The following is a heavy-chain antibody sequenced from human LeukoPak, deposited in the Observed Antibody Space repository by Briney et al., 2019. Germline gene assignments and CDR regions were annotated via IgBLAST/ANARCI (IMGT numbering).Heavy chain of an antibody. Sequence: ASVKVSCKASGYTFTSYGISWVRQAPGQGLEWMGWISAYNGNTNYAQKLQGRVTMTTDTSTSTAYMELRSLRSDDTAVYYCARVFSRYYYYYMDVWGKGTTVTVSS. CDR3: ARVFSRYYYYYMDV. CDR1: GYTFTSYG. V-gene: IGHV1-18*01. D-gene: IGHD3-3*01. J-gene: IGHJ6*03. CDR2: ISAYNGNT.